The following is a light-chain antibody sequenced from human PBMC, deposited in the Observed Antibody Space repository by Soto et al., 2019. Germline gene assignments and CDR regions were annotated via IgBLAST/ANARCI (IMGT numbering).Light chain of an antibody. Sequence: DIQMTQSPSFVSASVGDRVTITCRASQGISGWLAWYQHKPGRAPKLLIHAASSLESRVPSRFSGSGSGTDFTLTISSLQPEDFATYYCQQTTSFPLTFGGGTKVEIK. CDR3: QQTTSFPLT. V-gene: IGKV1-12*01. CDR1: QGISGW. CDR2: AAS. J-gene: IGKJ4*01.